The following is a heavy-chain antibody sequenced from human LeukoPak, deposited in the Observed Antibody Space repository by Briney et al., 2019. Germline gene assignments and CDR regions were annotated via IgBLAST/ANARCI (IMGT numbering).Heavy chain of an antibody. CDR3: ARDQDDILTGYSTYFDY. Sequence: PGGSLRLSCAASGFTFSSYSMNWVRQAAGKGLEWVSSISSSSSYIYYADSVKGRFTISRDNAKNSLYLQMNSLRAEDTAVYYCARDQDDILTGYSTYFDYWGQGTLVTVSS. V-gene: IGHV3-21*01. J-gene: IGHJ4*02. CDR1: GFTFSSYS. D-gene: IGHD3-9*01. CDR2: ISSSSSYI.